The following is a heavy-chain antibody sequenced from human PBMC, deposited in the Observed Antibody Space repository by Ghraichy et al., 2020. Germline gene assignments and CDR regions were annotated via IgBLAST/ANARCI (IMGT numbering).Heavy chain of an antibody. V-gene: IGHV3-7*01. CDR2: TRQDGSDK. Sequence: GGSLRLSCAASGFTFSSLWMTWVRQAPGKGLEWVANTRQDGSDKYYVDSVKGRFTISRDNAKNSLYLQMSSLRADDTAVYYCARGGSSSSYYWHDWGQGTLVTVSS. J-gene: IGHJ4*02. D-gene: IGHD6-13*01. CDR3: ARGGSSSSYYWHD. CDR1: GFTFSSLW.